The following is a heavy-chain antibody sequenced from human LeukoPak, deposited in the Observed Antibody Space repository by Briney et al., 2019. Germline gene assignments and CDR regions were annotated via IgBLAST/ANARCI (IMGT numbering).Heavy chain of an antibody. D-gene: IGHD5-12*01. J-gene: IGHJ4*02. CDR2: INWNGGST. CDR3: AKGIRGYSGYANFDY. CDR1: GFTFDDYG. V-gene: IGHV3-20*04. Sequence: GGSLRLSCAASGFTFDDYGMSWVRQAPGKGLEWVSGINWNGGSTGYADSVKGRFTISRDNAKNSLYLQMNSLRAEDTALYYCAKGIRGYSGYANFDYWGQGTLVTVSS.